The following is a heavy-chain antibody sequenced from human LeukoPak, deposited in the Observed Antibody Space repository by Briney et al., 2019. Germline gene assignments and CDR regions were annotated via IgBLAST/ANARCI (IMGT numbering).Heavy chain of an antibody. V-gene: IGHV1-8*01. CDR2: MNPNSGNL. CDR3: ARETRNGKPDFDY. D-gene: IGHD1-14*01. Sequence: ASVKVSXKASGYTFTSYDINWMRQATGQGPEWMGWMNPNSGNLGYAQKFQGRVTMTRNTSISTAYMELSSLRSEDTAVYYCARETRNGKPDFDYWGQGTLVTVSS. J-gene: IGHJ4*02. CDR1: GYTFTSYD.